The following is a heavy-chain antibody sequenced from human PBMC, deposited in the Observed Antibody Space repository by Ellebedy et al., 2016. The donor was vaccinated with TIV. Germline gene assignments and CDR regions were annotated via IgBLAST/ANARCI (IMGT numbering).Heavy chain of an antibody. CDR3: AKGYCSSTSCYDPDAFDI. CDR1: GYTFTSYY. Sequence: ASVKVSCXASGYTFTSYYMHWVRQAPGQGLEWMGWINPNSGGTNYAQKFQGRVTMTRDTSISTAYMELSRLRSDDTAVYYCAKGYCSSTSCYDPDAFDIWGQGTMVTVSS. V-gene: IGHV1-2*02. J-gene: IGHJ3*02. D-gene: IGHD2-2*01. CDR2: INPNSGGT.